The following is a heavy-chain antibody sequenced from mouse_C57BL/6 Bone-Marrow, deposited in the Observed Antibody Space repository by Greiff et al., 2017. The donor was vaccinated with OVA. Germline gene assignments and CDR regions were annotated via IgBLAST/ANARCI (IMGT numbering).Heavy chain of an antibody. D-gene: IGHD1-1*01. CDR3: ARQAITTVVATNAMDY. V-gene: IGHV5-9*01. CDR1: GFTFSSYT. Sequence: EVKLMESGGGLVKPGGSLKLSCAASGFTFSSYTMSWVRQTPEKRLEWVATISGGGGNTYYPDSVKGRFTISRDNAKNTLYLQMSSLRSEDTALYYCARQAITTVVATNAMDYWGQGTSVTVSS. J-gene: IGHJ4*01. CDR2: ISGGGGNT.